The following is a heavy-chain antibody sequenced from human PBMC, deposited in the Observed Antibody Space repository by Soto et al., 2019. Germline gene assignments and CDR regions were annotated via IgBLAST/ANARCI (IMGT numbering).Heavy chain of an antibody. D-gene: IGHD6-6*01. CDR3: AKAAQHYYYYYGMDV. CDR1: GFTFSSYA. CDR2: ISYDGSNK. Sequence: QVQLVESGGGVVQPGRSLRLSCAASGFTFSSYAMHWVRQAPGKGLEWVAVISYDGSNKYYADSVKGRFTISRDNSKNTLDLQMNSLRAEDTAVYYCAKAAQHYYYYYGMDVWGQGTTVTVSS. J-gene: IGHJ6*02. V-gene: IGHV3-30-3*01.